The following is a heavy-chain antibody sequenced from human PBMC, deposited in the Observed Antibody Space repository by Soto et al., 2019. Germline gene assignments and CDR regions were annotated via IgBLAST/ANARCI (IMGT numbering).Heavy chain of an antibody. J-gene: IGHJ4*02. V-gene: IGHV3-15*01. CDR1: GFTFHNAW. Sequence: GGSMRLSCAASGFTFHNAWMSWVRQAQGKGLEWLGRIKSNTDGGTTDYAAPVKDRFTISRDDSRNTVYLEMNRLKSEDTAVYYCTTGLATAVYYFDYWGRGTLVTVSS. CDR3: TTGLATAVYYFDY. CDR2: IKSNTDGGTT. D-gene: IGHD6-13*01.